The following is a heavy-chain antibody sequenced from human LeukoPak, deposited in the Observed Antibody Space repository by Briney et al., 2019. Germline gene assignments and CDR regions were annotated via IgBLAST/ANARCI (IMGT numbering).Heavy chain of an antibody. J-gene: IGHJ4*02. Sequence: GESLELSCKGSGYNFTSYWIGWVRQMPGKGLEWMGIIYPGDSDTRYSPSFQGHVTISADKSISTAYLQWSSLKASDTAMYYCARHEVVLPDYWGQGTLVTVSS. CDR2: IYPGDSDT. CDR3: ARHEVVLPDY. D-gene: IGHD2-15*01. V-gene: IGHV5-51*01. CDR1: GYNFTSYW.